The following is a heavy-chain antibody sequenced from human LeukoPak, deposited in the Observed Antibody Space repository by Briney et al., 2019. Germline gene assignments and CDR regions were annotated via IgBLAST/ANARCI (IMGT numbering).Heavy chain of an antibody. CDR1: GGTFSSYA. J-gene: IGHJ4*02. CDR3: ARASSSWYRKFDY. D-gene: IGHD6-13*01. CDR2: IIPIFGTA. Sequence: SVKVSCKASGGTFSSYAISWVRQAPGQGLEWMGGIIPIFGTANYAQKFQGRVTITTDESTSTAYMELRSLRSDDTAVYYCARASSSWYRKFDYWGQGTLVTVSS. V-gene: IGHV1-69*05.